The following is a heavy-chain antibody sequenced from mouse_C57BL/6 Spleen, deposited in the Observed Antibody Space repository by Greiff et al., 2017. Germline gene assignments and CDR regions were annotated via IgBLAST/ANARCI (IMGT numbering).Heavy chain of an antibody. Sequence: EVQLVESGGGLVQPGGSLKLSCAASGFTFSDYGMAWVRQAPRKGPEWVAFISNLAYSIYYADTVTGRFTISRENAKNTLYREMSSLRSEDTAMYYCARKGITTVVGEAYYFDYWGQGTTLTVSS. J-gene: IGHJ2*01. CDR3: ARKGITTVVGEAYYFDY. CDR1: GFTFSDYG. D-gene: IGHD1-1*01. CDR2: ISNLAYSI. V-gene: IGHV5-15*01.